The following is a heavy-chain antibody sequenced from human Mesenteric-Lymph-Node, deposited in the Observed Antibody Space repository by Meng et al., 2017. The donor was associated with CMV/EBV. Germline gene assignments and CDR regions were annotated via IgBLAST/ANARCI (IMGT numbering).Heavy chain of an antibody. Sequence: ASVKVSCKASGYTFTDYYLHWVRQAPGQGLEWMAWINPNSAGTNYAQKFQGRVTMTRDTSISTAYMELSRLRSDDTAVYYCARARQDFGVVSYYYYGMDVWGQGTTVTVSS. D-gene: IGHD3-3*01. CDR1: GYTFTDYY. V-gene: IGHV1-2*02. CDR2: INPNSAGT. J-gene: IGHJ6*02. CDR3: ARARQDFGVVSYYYYGMDV.